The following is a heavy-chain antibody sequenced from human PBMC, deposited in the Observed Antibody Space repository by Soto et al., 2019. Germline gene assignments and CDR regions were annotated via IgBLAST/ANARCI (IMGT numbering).Heavy chain of an antibody. CDR1: GFTFSSYG. D-gene: IGHD5-12*01. Sequence: QVQLVESGGGVVQPGRSLRLSCAASGFTFSSYGMHWVRQAPGKGLEWVAVISYDGSNKYYADSVKGRFTISRDNSKNTRYLQMNSLRAEDTAVYYCAKDKRLLQLHYYYGMDVWGQGTTVTVSS. V-gene: IGHV3-30*18. CDR2: ISYDGSNK. CDR3: AKDKRLLQLHYYYGMDV. J-gene: IGHJ6*02.